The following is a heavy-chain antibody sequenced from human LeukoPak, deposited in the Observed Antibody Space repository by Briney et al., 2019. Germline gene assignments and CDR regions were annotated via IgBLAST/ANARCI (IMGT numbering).Heavy chain of an antibody. CDR2: INPNSGGT. V-gene: IGHV1-2*02. CDR3: AREETYGSGSYYNHHYYMDV. J-gene: IGHJ6*03. Sequence: ASVKVSCKASGYTFTGYYMHWVRQAPGQGLEWMGWINPNSGGTNYAQKFQGRVTMTRDTSISTAYMELSRLRSDDTAVYYCAREETYGSGSYYNHHYYMDVWGKGTTVTVSS. D-gene: IGHD3-10*01. CDR1: GYTFTGYY.